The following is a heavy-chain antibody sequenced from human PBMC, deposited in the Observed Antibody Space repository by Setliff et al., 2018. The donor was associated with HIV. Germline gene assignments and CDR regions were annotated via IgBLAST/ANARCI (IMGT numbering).Heavy chain of an antibody. V-gene: IGHV4-59*01. J-gene: IGHJ6*03. Sequence: SETLSLTCTVSGGSINNYYWSWIRQPPGKGLEWIGYIYYSGSTNYNPSLKSRVTISVNTSKNQFSLKLSSVTAADTAVYYCARISDDYSRFFYYMDVWGKGTTVTVSS. CDR1: GGSINNYY. CDR2: IYYSGST. D-gene: IGHD4-4*01. CDR3: ARISDDYSRFFYYMDV.